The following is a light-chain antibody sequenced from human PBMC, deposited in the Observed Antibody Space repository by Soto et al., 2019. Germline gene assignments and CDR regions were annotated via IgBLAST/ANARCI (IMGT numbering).Light chain of an antibody. CDR2: AAS. CDR1: QSITTY. V-gene: IGKV1-39*01. CDR3: QQSFISPPLA. Sequence: DIQTPQSPSSLSASIGDRITITCRSSQSITTYLNWYQQKHGKAPNLLIYAASTLQSGVPSRFGGRGSATGFTLTISGLQPEDCATADGQQSFISPPLAFGGGTKVDIK. J-gene: IGKJ4*01.